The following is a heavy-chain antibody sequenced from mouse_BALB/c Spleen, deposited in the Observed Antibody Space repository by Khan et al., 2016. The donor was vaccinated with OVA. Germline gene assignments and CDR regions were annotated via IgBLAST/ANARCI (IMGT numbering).Heavy chain of an antibody. CDR1: GYTFTNYW. CDR3: ARNGCGNYEMWDD. J-gene: IGHJ2*01. D-gene: IGHD2-1*01. Sequence: VQLQQSGTVLVRPGASVKMSCTASGYTFTNYWMHWVRQRPGQGLEWIGTIYPGNSDTNYNQKFPGQANLTEITSTSTSYMELSSLTNEYSADYYCARNGCGNYEMWDDWGKGTTLTGAS. V-gene: IGHV1-5*01. CDR2: IYPGNSDT.